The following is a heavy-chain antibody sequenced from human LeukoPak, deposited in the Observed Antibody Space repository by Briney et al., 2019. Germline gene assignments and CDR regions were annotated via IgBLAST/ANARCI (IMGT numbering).Heavy chain of an antibody. V-gene: IGHV4-61*02. Sequence: SETLSLTCTVSGGSISSGSYYWSWIRQPAGTGLEWIGRIYTSGSTNYNPSLKSRVTISVDTSKNQFSLKLSSVTAADTAVYYCARDHDYYDSSGYFDYWGQGTLVTVSS. J-gene: IGHJ4*02. D-gene: IGHD3-22*01. CDR2: IYTSGST. CDR1: GGSISSGSYY. CDR3: ARDHDYYDSSGYFDY.